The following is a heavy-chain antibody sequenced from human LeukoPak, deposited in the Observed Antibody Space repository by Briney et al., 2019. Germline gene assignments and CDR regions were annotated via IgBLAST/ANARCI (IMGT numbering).Heavy chain of an antibody. CDR2: ISDSGGTT. CDR3: AKGLVVIRFGHFDS. Sequence: GGSLRLSCAASGFTFSSYDMSWVRQAPGKGLEWVSTISDSGGTTYSADSVKGRFTISRDNSKNTLYLQVNSLRAEDTAVYYCAKGLVVIRFGHFDSWGQGTLVTVSS. D-gene: IGHD3-22*01. CDR1: GFTFSSYD. V-gene: IGHV3-23*01. J-gene: IGHJ4*02.